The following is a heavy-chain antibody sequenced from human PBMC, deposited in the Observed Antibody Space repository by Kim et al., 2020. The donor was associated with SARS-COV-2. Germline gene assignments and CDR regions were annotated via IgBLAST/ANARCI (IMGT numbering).Heavy chain of an antibody. CDR2: INAGNGNT. V-gene: IGHV1-3*01. CDR1: GYTFTSYA. CDR3: ARVGHITMVRGVEYYYYYGMDV. J-gene: IGHJ6*02. Sequence: ASVKVSCKASGYTFTSYAMHWVRQAPGQRLEWMGWINAGNGNTKYSQKFQGRVTITRDTSASTAYMELSSLRSEDTAVYYCARVGHITMVRGVEYYYYYGMDVWGQGTTVTVSS. D-gene: IGHD3-10*01.